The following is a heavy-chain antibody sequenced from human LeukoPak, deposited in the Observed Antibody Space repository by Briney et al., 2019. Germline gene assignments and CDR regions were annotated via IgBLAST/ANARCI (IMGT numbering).Heavy chain of an antibody. CDR1: GGTFSSYA. V-gene: IGHV1-69*13. CDR3: ARDGTYYYDSNPTLRVY. CDR2: IIPIFGTA. D-gene: IGHD3-22*01. Sequence: GASVKVSCKASGGTFSSYAIGWVRQAPGQGLEWMGGIIPIFGTANYAQKFQGRVTITADGSTSTAYMELSSLRSEDTAVYYCARDGTYYYDSNPTLRVYWGQGTLVTVPS. J-gene: IGHJ4*02.